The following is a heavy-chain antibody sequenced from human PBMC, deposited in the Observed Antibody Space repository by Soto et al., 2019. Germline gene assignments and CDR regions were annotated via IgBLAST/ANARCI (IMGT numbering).Heavy chain of an antibody. V-gene: IGHV3-23*01. CDR3: ARGSTDSYPGSRIFDF. D-gene: IGHD3-10*01. CDR1: GLTFGSRA. CDR2: ITDTGGDA. J-gene: IGHJ4*02. Sequence: GGSLRLSCVASGLTFGSRAMSWVRQAPGEGLQWVSTITDTGGDAKYADSVRGRFVISRDNSKKTLYLQMTSLTAEDSAMYYCARGSTDSYPGSRIFDFWGRGTLVTVST.